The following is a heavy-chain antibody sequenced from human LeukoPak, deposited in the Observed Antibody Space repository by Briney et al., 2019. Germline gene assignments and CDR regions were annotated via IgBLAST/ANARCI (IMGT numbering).Heavy chain of an antibody. CDR2: INHSGRA. V-gene: IGHV4-34*01. J-gene: IGHJ4*02. D-gene: IGHD3-10*01. Sequence: SETLSLTCAVYGGSFSGYYWNWIRQPPGKGLEWIGEINHSGRANYNPSLKSRVTISVDTSKKQFSLKLSSVTAADTAVYYCARGVDYYGVWGQGTLVTVSS. CDR1: GGSFSGYY. CDR3: ARGVDYYGV.